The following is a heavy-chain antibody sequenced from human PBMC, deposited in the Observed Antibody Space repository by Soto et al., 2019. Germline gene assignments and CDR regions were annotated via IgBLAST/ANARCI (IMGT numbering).Heavy chain of an antibody. CDR1: GFICSSYD. J-gene: IGHJ3*02. D-gene: IGHD1-1*01. CDR2: ILVGGST. V-gene: IGHV3-23*01. Sequence: GGSLRLSCAVSGFICSSYDMSWVRQAPGKGLEWVSTILVGGSTHYEDSVKGRFTTSRDTSKNTVYLQMNRLTGGDTAVYYCAKATATSGGAFEIYGQGTMVTVSS. CDR3: AKATATSGGAFEI.